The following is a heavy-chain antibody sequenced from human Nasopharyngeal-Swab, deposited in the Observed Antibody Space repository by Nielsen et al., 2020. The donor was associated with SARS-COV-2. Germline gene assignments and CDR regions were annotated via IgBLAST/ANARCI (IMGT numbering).Heavy chain of an antibody. Sequence: WIRQPPGKGLEWIGYIYYSGSTNYNPSLKSRVTISVDTSKNQFSLKLSSVTAADTAVYYCARGERRLYDFRSGPPHYGMDVWGQGTTVTVSS. CDR2: IYYSGST. CDR3: ARGERRLYDFRSGPPHYGMDV. V-gene: IGHV4-59*01. D-gene: IGHD3-3*01. J-gene: IGHJ6*02.